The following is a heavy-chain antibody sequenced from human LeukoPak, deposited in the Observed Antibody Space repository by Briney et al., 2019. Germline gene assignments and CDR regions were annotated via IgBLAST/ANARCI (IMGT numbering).Heavy chain of an antibody. CDR3: ARDRYSSGWFYFDI. D-gene: IGHD6-19*01. Sequence: SETLSLTCTVSAGSISSYYWSWIRQPPGKGLEWTGYIYYSGSTNYNPSLKSRVTISVDTSKNQFSLKLSSVTAADTAVYYCARDRYSSGWFYFDILGQGTMVTVSS. J-gene: IGHJ3*02. CDR2: IYYSGST. V-gene: IGHV4-59*01. CDR1: AGSISSYY.